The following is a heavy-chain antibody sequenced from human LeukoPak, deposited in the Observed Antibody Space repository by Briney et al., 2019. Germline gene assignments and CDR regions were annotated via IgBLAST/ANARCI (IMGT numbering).Heavy chain of an antibody. CDR2: IYYSGST. J-gene: IGHJ4*02. CDR3: ARYQSRGIKGGFDY. CDR1: GGSISSGSYY. Sequence: SQTLSLTCTVSGGSISSGSYYWSWIRQPPGKGLEWIGYIYYSGSTNYNPSLKSRVTISVDTSKNQFSLKLSSVTAADTAVYYCARYQSRGIKGGFDYWGQGTLVTVSS. D-gene: IGHD2-2*01. V-gene: IGHV4-61*01.